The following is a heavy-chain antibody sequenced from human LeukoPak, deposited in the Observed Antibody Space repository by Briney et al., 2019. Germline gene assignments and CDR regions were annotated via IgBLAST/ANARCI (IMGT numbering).Heavy chain of an antibody. D-gene: IGHD1-26*01. CDR1: GFPFSAYP. CDR3: ARVASKMGATTGY. CDR2: INPNSGGT. Sequence: ASVKISCKASGFPFSAYPMHWVRQAPGQGLEWMGWINPNSGGTNYAQKFQGRVTMTRDTSISTAYMELSRLRSDDTAVYYCARVASKMGATTGYWGQGTLVTVSS. J-gene: IGHJ4*02. V-gene: IGHV1-2*02.